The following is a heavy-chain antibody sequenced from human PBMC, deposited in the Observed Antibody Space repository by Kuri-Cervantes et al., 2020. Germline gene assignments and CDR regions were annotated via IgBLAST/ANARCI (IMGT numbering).Heavy chain of an antibody. CDR3: ARTYGDYVFFHFDY. CDR2: INWNGGST. V-gene: IGHV3-20*04. J-gene: IGHJ4*02. D-gene: IGHD4-17*01. Sequence: GESLKISCAASGFTFDDYGMSWVRQAPGKGLEWVSGINWNGGSTGYADSVKGRFTISRDNAKNSLYLQMNSLRAEDTAVYYCARTYGDYVFFHFDYWGQGTLVTVSS. CDR1: GFTFDDYG.